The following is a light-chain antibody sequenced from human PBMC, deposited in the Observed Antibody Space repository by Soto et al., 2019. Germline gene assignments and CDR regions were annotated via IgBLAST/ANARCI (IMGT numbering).Light chain of an antibody. CDR3: QQFDDLPLT. CDR1: HDIKKY. Sequence: IQMTQSPSSLSASVGDRVTITCQASHDIKKYLNWYQQKAHKVPKLLIHDASTLASGVPSRFTGGGSGTDFTLTINNLQPEDVATYYCQQFDDLPLTFGGGTKVDIK. V-gene: IGKV1-33*01. J-gene: IGKJ4*01. CDR2: DAS.